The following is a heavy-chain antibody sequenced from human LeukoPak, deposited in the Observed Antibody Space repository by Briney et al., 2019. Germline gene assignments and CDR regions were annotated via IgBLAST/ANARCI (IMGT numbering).Heavy chain of an antibody. D-gene: IGHD3-3*01. J-gene: IGHJ6*02. CDR1: GGTFSSYA. Sequence: SVKVSCKASGGTFSSYAISWVRQAPGQGLEWMGRIIPILGIANYAQKFQGRVTITGDKSTSTAYMELSSLRSEDTAVYYCARDHYDFWSGTPGVWGQGTTVTVSS. CDR3: ARDHYDFWSGTPGV. CDR2: IIPILGIA. V-gene: IGHV1-69*04.